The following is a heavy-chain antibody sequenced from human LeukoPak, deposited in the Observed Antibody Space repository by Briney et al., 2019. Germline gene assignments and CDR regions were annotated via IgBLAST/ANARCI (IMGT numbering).Heavy chain of an antibody. Sequence: ASVKVSCKASGYTFRNHDITWVRQAPGQGLEWMGWISAYNGNPNPAQNFQGRVTMTTDTSTSTAYMELRSLRSDDTAVYYCARVMGPPDYWGQGTLVTVSS. CDR1: GYTFRNHD. CDR2: ISAYNGNP. J-gene: IGHJ4*02. CDR3: ARVMGPPDY. V-gene: IGHV1-18*01. D-gene: IGHD1-26*01.